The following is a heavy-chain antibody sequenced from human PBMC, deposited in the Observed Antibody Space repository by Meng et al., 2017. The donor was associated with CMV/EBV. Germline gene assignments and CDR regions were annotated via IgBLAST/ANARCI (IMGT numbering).Heavy chain of an antibody. J-gene: IGHJ5*02. V-gene: IGHV3-7*03. Sequence: GESLKISCAASGFTFSSYWMSWVRQAPGKGLEWVANIKQDGSEKYYVDSVKGRFTISRDNAKNSLYLQMNSLRAEDTAVYYCARGSKDAFGLRWNWFDPWGQGTLVTVSS. CDR3: ARGSKDAFGLRWNWFDP. CDR1: GFTFSSYW. D-gene: IGHD4-23*01. CDR2: IKQDGSEK.